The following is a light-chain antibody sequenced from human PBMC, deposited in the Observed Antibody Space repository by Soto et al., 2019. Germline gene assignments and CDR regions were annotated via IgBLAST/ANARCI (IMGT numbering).Light chain of an antibody. V-gene: IGKV1-12*02. CDR2: TAS. CDR3: QQAVSFPFT. J-gene: IGKJ3*01. Sequence: DIPLTQSPASVSAAVGDRINISCRASQPIKTWLAWYQQKPGKGPKLLIYTASTLETGVPSRFSGSGTGTDFTLTISSLQPEDAAIYSCQQAVSFPFTFGPGAKV. CDR1: QPIKTW.